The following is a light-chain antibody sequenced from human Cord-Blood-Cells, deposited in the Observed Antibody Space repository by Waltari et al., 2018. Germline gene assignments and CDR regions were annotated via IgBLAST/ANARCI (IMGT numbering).Light chain of an antibody. CDR2: EVS. CDR3: SSYAGSNNYV. CDR1: SRDGGGYNS. Sequence: HSALTQPPSPSGSPGQSVTLSCTGTSRDGGGYNSVSWYQQHPAQAPKLMFYEVSKRPAGFPNRFSGSKSGNTASLTVSGLQAEDEADYYCSSYAGSNNYVFGTGSKVTVL. V-gene: IGLV2-8*01. J-gene: IGLJ1*01.